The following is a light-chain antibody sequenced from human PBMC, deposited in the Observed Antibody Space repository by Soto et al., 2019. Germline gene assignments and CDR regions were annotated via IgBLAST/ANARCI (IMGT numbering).Light chain of an antibody. CDR1: QTVTSN. CDR3: QQYNDWPLT. CDR2: GAS. Sequence: EVVMTQSPATLSVSPGERATLSCRASQTVTSNLAWYQHKPGQAPRLLIYGASTGATGIPARFSGSGSGTEFTLTISSLQSEDFAVYYCQQYNDWPLTLGQGTKVDIK. J-gene: IGKJ1*01. V-gene: IGKV3-15*01.